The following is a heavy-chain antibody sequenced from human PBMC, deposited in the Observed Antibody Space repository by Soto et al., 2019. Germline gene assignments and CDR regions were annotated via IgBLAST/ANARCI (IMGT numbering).Heavy chain of an antibody. Sequence: XSVKVSCKASACSFRTVPFSWVRQAPGQGLEWMGGITPVFGTANYAQKFQGRVTITADESTTTAYMELNSLRYEDTAIYFCATGKFGTHFFDYWGQGTQVTASS. D-gene: IGHD3-10*01. CDR3: ATGKFGTHFFDY. V-gene: IGHV1-69*13. J-gene: IGHJ4*02. CDR2: ITPVFGTA. CDR1: ACSFRTVP.